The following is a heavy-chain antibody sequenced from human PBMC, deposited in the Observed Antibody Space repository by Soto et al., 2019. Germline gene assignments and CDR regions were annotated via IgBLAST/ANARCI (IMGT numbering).Heavy chain of an antibody. J-gene: IGHJ4*02. V-gene: IGHV3-23*01. D-gene: IGHD1-26*01. Sequence: EVQLLESGGGLVQPGGSLRLSCAASGFTFSSYAMSWVRQAPGKGLEWVSAISGSGGSTDYADSVKGRFTISRDNSKNTLYLQMNSLRAEDTAVYYCANAETALLSGSYTNFDYWGQGTLVTVSS. CDR1: GFTFSSYA. CDR2: ISGSGGST. CDR3: ANAETALLSGSYTNFDY.